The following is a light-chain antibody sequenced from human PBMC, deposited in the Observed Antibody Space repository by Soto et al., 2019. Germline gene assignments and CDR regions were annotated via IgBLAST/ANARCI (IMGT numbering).Light chain of an antibody. V-gene: IGLV2-14*02. J-gene: IGLJ1*01. CDR2: DVS. Sequence: QSVLTQPASVSGSPGQSISISCPGTSSDVGSYNLVSWYQQHPGKAPKLMIYDVSNRPSGISNRFSGSKSGNTASLTISGLQAEDEADYYCSSYTGSSTLDVFGTGTKVTVL. CDR3: SSYTGSSTLDV. CDR1: SSDVGSYNL.